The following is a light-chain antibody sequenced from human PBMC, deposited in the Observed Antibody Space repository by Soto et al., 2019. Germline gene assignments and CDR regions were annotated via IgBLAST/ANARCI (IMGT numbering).Light chain of an antibody. CDR2: GTS. CDR3: QQYGSSPWS. V-gene: IGKV3-20*01. CDR1: QRVSSGY. Sequence: EIVLTQSPGALSLSPGERATLSFRASQRVSSGYFAWYQQTPGQAPRLLISGTSTRATAIPDRFSGSGSGTDFTLTISRLEPEDFAVYYCQQYGSSPWSFGQGTKVDIK. J-gene: IGKJ1*01.